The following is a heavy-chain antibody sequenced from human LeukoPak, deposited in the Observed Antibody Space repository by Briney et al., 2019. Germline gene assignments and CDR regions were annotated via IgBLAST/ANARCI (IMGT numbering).Heavy chain of an antibody. CDR3: TSRSLGGIAAAGRFDP. Sequence: SVKVSCKASGGTFSSYAISWVRQAPGQGLEWMGGIIPIFGTANYAQKFQGRVTITADQSTGTAYMELSSLRSEDTALYYLTSRSLGGIAAAGRFDPWGQGTLVTVSS. CDR2: IIPIFGTA. CDR1: GGTFSSYA. V-gene: IGHV1-69*13. J-gene: IGHJ5*02. D-gene: IGHD6-13*01.